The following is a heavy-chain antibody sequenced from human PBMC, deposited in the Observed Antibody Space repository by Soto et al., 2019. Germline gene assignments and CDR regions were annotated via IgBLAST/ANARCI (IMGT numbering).Heavy chain of an antibody. J-gene: IGHJ4*02. D-gene: IGHD1-26*01. CDR3: AAVRTAHGGSYSDY. Sequence: QMQLVQSGPEVKTPGASVKVSCEASGFMFSNSAVQWARQARGQHLEWIGWIVVGSGNTHYAQKFQGRVTITRDMSTNTAYLVLGSLTSEDTAVYYCAAVRTAHGGSYSDYWGQGTMVTVSS. V-gene: IGHV1-58*01. CDR1: GFMFSNSA. CDR2: IVVGSGNT.